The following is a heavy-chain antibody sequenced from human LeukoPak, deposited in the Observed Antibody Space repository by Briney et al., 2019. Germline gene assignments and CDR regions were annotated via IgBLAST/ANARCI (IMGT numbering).Heavy chain of an antibody. CDR1: GGSFSGYY. CDR2: INHSGST. CDR3: ARQAARGFDY. V-gene: IGHV4-34*01. Sequence: PSETLSLTCAVYGGSFSGYYWSWIRQPPGKGLEWIGEINHSGSTNYNPSLNSRVTISVDTSKNQFSLKLSSVTAADAAVYYCARQAARGFDYWGQGTLVTVSS. J-gene: IGHJ4*02. D-gene: IGHD6-6*01.